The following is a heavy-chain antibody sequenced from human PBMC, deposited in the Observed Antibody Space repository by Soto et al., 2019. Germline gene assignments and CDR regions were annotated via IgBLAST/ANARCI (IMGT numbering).Heavy chain of an antibody. CDR1: GYTFTGYY. CDR2: INPNSGGT. D-gene: IGHD3-10*01. CDR3: AREAFDMVRGVATYGMDV. J-gene: IGHJ6*02. Sequence: ASVKISCKASGYTFTGYYMHWVRQAPGQGLEWMGWINPNSGGTNYAQKFQGRVTMTGDTSISTAYMELSRLRSDDTAVYYCAREAFDMVRGVATYGMDVWGQGTTVTVSS. V-gene: IGHV1-2*02.